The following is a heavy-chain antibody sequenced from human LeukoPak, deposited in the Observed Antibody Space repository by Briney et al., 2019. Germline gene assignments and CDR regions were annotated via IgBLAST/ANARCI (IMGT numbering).Heavy chain of an antibody. V-gene: IGHV3-30*02. CDR2: IRYDGSNK. Sequence: PGGSLRLSCAASGFTFSSYGMHWVRQAPGKGLEWVAFIRYDGSNKYYADSVKGRFTISRDNSKNTLYLQMNSLRAEDTAVYYCARDGYYYDSRKSGAFDIWGQGTVVTVSS. J-gene: IGHJ3*02. CDR3: ARDGYYYDSRKSGAFDI. CDR1: GFTFSSYG. D-gene: IGHD3-22*01.